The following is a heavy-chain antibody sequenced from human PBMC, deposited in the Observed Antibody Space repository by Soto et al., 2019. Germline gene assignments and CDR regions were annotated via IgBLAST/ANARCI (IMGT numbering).Heavy chain of an antibody. D-gene: IGHD3-16*01. CDR1: GGSISSGNYN. CDR3: ARHFAF. CDR2: IYHSGST. J-gene: IGHJ4*02. V-gene: IGHV4-39*01. Sequence: SETRSLTSNVSGGSISSGNYNWVLIRQPPGKGPEWIASIYHSGSTFYNPSLKSRVTISADTSKNQFSLKLTSVTAADTAVYYCARHFAFWGQGTLVTVSS.